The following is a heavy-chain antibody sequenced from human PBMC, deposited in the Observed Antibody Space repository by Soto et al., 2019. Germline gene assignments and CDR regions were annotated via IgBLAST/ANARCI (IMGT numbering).Heavy chain of an antibody. D-gene: IGHD2-15*01. CDR2: ISRSGAYL. CDR1: GRTFTNYN. CDR3: DRDIGGPTDANCFDL. Sequence: GCRRIPCVTSGRTFTNYNMNWVRQAPGKGLEWVSSISRSGAYLYYADSVKGRFTVSRDDGQNTLFLHMRGLTADDTGVYFCDRDIGGPTDANCFDLWGQGTPVTVYS. V-gene: IGHV3-21*03. J-gene: IGHJ5*02.